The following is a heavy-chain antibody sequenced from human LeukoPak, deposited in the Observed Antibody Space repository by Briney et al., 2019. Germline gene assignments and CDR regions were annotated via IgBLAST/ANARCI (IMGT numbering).Heavy chain of an antibody. V-gene: IGHV1-58*01. D-gene: IGHD2-2*01. CDR1: GFTFTSSA. Sequence: SVKVSCKASGFTFTSSAVQWVRQARGQRLEWIGWIVVGSGNTNYAQKFQERVTITRDMSTSTAYMELSSLRSEDTAVYYCARSPYCSSANCPFDLWGQGTLVTVSS. CDR2: IVVGSGNT. CDR3: ARSPYCSSANCPFDL. J-gene: IGHJ5*02.